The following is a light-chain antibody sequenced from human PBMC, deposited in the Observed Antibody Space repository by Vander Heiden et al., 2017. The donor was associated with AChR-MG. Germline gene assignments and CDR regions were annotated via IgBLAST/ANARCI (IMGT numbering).Light chain of an antibody. CDR2: WAS. CDR3: QQYDSTPWT. Sequence: DLVMTQSPASLAVSLGERATINCKSSQSVLYSSNNKNYLAWYQQKPGQPPKLLIYWASTRESGVPDRFSGSGSGTDFTLTISSLQAEDVAVYYCQQYDSTPWTFGQGTKVEIK. J-gene: IGKJ1*01. V-gene: IGKV4-1*01. CDR1: QSVLYSSNNKNY.